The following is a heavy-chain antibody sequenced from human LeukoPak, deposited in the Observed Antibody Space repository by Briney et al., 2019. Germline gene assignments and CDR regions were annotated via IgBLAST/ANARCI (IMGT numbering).Heavy chain of an antibody. Sequence: SETLSLTCAVYGGSFSGYYWSWIRQPPGKGLEWIGEINHSGSTNYNPSLKSRVTISVDTSKNQFSLKLSSVTAADTAVYYCARGLPYCGGDCPYYFDYGGQGTLVTVSS. CDR2: INHSGST. J-gene: IGHJ4*02. CDR3: ARGLPYCGGDCPYYFDY. V-gene: IGHV4-34*01. D-gene: IGHD2-21*02. CDR1: GGSFSGYY.